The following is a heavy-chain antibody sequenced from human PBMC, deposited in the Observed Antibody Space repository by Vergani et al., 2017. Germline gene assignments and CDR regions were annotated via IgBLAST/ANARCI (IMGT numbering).Heavy chain of an antibody. CDR1: GGTFSSYA. CDR2: IIPIFGTA. J-gene: IGHJ6*04. D-gene: IGHD2-2*01. CDR3: ARDPDIVVVPTAPYFGCYYGMDV. V-gene: IGHV1-69*01. Sequence: QVQLVQSGAEVKKPGSSVKVSCKASGGTFSSYAISWVRQAPGQGLEWMGGIIPIFGTANYAQKFQGRVTITADESTSTDDMELSSLRSEDTAVYYCARDPDIVVVPTAPYFGCYYGMDVCGERTTVTVSS.